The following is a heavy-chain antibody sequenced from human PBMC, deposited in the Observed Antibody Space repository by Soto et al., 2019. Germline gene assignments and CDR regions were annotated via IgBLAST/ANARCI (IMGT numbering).Heavy chain of an antibody. Sequence: CRASSSAXAESGFRSVRQAPLQGLEWIGWISGDNDHTNYAQNLQGRVTMTTDTSTGTAYMDPRSLRSDDTAVYYCARDPSSGYF. CDR1: SSAXAESG. CDR2: ISGDNDHT. CDR3: ARDPSSGYF. D-gene: IGHD6-6*01. J-gene: IGHJ4*01. V-gene: IGHV1-18*01.